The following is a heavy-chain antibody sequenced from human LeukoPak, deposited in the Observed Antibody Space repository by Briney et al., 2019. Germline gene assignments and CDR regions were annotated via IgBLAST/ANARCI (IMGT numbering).Heavy chain of an antibody. CDR2: IKEDGSEK. CDR3: ARDVDTNY. V-gene: IGHV3-7*03. D-gene: IGHD5-18*01. CDR1: GFTFSSYW. J-gene: IGHJ1*01. Sequence: PGGSLRLSCAASGFTFSSYWMTWVRQAPGKGLEWVANIKEDGSEKYYVDSVKGRFTISRDNARNSVSLQMNSLRAEDTAVYYCARDVDTNYWGRGTLVSVSS.